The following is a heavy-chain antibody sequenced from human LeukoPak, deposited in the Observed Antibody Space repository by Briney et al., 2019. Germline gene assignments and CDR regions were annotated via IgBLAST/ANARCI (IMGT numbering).Heavy chain of an antibody. CDR2: ISSSTNTI. CDR3: ARSTAFAFDI. Sequence: TGGSLRLSCAASGFTFSSCSMTWVRQAPGKGLEWVSYISSSTNTIYYGESVKGRFTISRDNAKNSVYLQMNGLRAEDTAVYYCARSTAFAFDIWGQGTMVTVAS. V-gene: IGHV3-48*04. D-gene: IGHD3-3*02. CDR1: GFTFSSCS. J-gene: IGHJ3*02.